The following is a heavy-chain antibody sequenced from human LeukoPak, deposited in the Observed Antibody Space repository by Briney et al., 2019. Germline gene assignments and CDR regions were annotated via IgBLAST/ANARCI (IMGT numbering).Heavy chain of an antibody. CDR1: GFTFSRNN. J-gene: IGHJ4*02. CDR3: ARDRALAAAGHPGVFDY. D-gene: IGHD6-13*01. CDR2: ISNSRNYI. V-gene: IGHV3-21*01. Sequence: GGSLRLSCAASGFTFSRNNMNWVRQAPGKGLEWVSSISNSRNYIYYADSVKGRFTISRDNAKNSLYLQMNSLRAEDTAVYYCARDRALAAAGHPGVFDYWGQGTLVTVSS.